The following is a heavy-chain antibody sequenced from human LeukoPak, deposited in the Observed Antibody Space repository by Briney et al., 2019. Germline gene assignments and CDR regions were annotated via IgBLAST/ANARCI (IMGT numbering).Heavy chain of an antibody. CDR1: GFTFSDYY. CDR3: ARVGGIAAAGTLNFQH. V-gene: IGHV3-11*04. J-gene: IGHJ1*01. CDR2: ISSSGSTI. Sequence: GGSLGLSCAASGFTFSDYYMSWIRQAPGKGLEWVSYISSSGSTIYYADSVKGRFTISRDNAKNSLYLQMNSLRAEDTAVYYCARVGGIAAAGTLNFQHWGQGTLVTVSS. D-gene: IGHD6-13*01.